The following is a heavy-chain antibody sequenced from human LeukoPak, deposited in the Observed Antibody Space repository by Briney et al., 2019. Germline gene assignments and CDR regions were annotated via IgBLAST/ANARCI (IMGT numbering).Heavy chain of an antibody. D-gene: IGHD3-22*01. CDR1: GGSISSYY. CDR3: ARGRYYDSSGYTLTFDY. V-gene: IGHV4-59*01. CDR2: IYYSGST. Sequence: PSETLSLTCTVSGGSISSYYWSWIRQPPGKGLEWIGYIYYSGSTNYSPSLKSRVTISVDTSKNQFSLKLSSVTAADTAVYYCARGRYYDSSGYTLTFDYWGQGTLVTVSS. J-gene: IGHJ4*02.